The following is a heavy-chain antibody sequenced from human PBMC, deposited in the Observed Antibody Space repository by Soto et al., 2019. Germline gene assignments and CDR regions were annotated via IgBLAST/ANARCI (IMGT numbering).Heavy chain of an antibody. J-gene: IGHJ6*02. CDR3: ARSHILGYCSGGSCDHDYYGMDV. V-gene: IGHV1-18*04. CDR2: ISAYNCNT. Sequence: ASVKVSCKASGYTFTSYGISWVRQAPGQGLEWMGWISAYNCNTNYAQKLQGRVTMTTDTSTSTAYMELRSLRSDDTAVYYCARSHILGYCSGGSCDHDYYGMDVWGQGTTVTVSS. CDR1: GYTFTSYG. D-gene: IGHD2-15*01.